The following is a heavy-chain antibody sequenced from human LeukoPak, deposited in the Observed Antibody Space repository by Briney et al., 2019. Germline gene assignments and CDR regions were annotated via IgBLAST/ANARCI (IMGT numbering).Heavy chain of an antibody. J-gene: IGHJ4*02. Sequence: KSGGSLRLSCAASGFTVSNNYMRWVRQAPGKGLEWVSYISSSGSTIYYADSVEGRFTISRDNAKNSLYLQMNSLRAEDTALYYCARDGLAVGVTTFDHWGQGTLVTVSS. D-gene: IGHD1-14*01. CDR2: ISSSGSTI. CDR3: ARDGLAVGVTTFDH. CDR1: GFTVSNNY. V-gene: IGHV3-11*04.